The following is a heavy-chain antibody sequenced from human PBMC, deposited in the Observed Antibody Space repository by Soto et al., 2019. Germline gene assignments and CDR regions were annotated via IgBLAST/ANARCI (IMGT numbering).Heavy chain of an antibody. CDR3: TRGSLVYDYYGMDV. CDR2: IIPIFATA. Sequence: SVKVSCKASGDTFSSFAISWVRQAPGQGLEWVGGIIPIFATANYAQKFQGRVTITADKSTTTAYMELSSLRSEDTAMYYCTRGSLVYDYYGMDVWGQGTTVTVSS. D-gene: IGHD2-8*02. V-gene: IGHV1-69*06. J-gene: IGHJ6*02. CDR1: GDTFSSFA.